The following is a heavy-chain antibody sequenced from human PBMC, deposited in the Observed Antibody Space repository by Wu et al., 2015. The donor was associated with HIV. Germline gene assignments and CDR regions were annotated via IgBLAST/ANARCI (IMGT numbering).Heavy chain of an antibody. CDR3: ARLQSLSGFYSNADY. CDR2: INPNRGGT. CDR1: GYTFTDYY. D-gene: IGHD3-22*01. Sequence: QAQLIQSAGEMKKPGASVMVSCKASGYTFTDYYMYWVRQAPGQGLEWMGWINPNRGGTKYAQKFQGRVTMTRDTAVSTAYMELNSLRSDDTAVYYCARLQSLSGFYSNADYWGQGTLVTVSS. V-gene: IGHV1-2*02. J-gene: IGHJ4*02.